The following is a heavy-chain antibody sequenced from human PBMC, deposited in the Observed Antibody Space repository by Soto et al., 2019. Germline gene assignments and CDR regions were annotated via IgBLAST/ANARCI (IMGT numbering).Heavy chain of an antibody. Sequence: QVQLVQSGAEVKKPGSSVKVSCKASGGTFRSYAISWVRQAPGQGLEWMGGIIPIFGTANYAQKFQGRVTITADKSTRTACMELRSLRSEDTAVYYWSRAGVAATKYYFDYWGQGTLVTVSS. V-gene: IGHV1-69*06. CDR1: GGTFRSYA. CDR3: SRAGVAATKYYFDY. CDR2: IIPIFGTA. J-gene: IGHJ4*02. D-gene: IGHD2-15*01.